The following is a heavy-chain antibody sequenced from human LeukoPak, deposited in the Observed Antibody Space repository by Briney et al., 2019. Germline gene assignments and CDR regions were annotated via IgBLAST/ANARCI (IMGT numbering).Heavy chain of an antibody. Sequence: SETLSLTCTVSGGSISSDGYYWSWIRQPPGKGLEWIGHITYSGSTDYSPSLRSRVTMSVDTSKNQFSLKLNSVTAAETAMYFCARGGVGGYDYFDSWGQGTLVAVSS. CDR2: ITYSGST. J-gene: IGHJ4*02. CDR3: ARGGVGGYDYFDS. CDR1: GGSISSDGYY. D-gene: IGHD5-12*01. V-gene: IGHV4-30-4*01.